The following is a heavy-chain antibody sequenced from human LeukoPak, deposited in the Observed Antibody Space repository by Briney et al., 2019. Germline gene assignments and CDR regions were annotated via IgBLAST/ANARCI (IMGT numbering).Heavy chain of an antibody. CDR2: INHRGST. J-gene: IGHJ6*03. V-gene: IGHV4-34*01. CDR1: GGSFSDNF. CDR3: ARAPRSDSNWSHFYYYFDV. Sequence: SETLSLTCAVYGGSFSDNFWSWIRQTPGKGLEWIGNINHRGSTNYNPSLKSRVTISVDTSKNQFYLRLNSLTAADTAVYYCARAPRSDSNWSHFYYYFDVWDKGTTVTVSS. D-gene: IGHD6-13*01.